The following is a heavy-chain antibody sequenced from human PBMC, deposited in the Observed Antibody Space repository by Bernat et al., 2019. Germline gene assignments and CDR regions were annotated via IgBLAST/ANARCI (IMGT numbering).Heavy chain of an antibody. D-gene: IGHD3-16*02. Sequence: QMQLVQSGPEVKKPGTSVKVSCKASGFTFTSSAMQWVRQARGQRLEWIGWIVVGSGNTNYAQKFQERVTITRDMSTSTAYMELSSLRSEDTAVYYCAADTKVRIGDWGSYRYTSWLFDYWGQGTLVTVSS. CDR1: GFTFTSSA. CDR2: IVVGSGNT. CDR3: AADTKVRIGDWGSYRYTSWLFDY. V-gene: IGHV1-58*02. J-gene: IGHJ4*02.